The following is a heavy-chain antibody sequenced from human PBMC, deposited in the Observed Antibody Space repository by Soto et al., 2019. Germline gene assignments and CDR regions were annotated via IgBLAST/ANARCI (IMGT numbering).Heavy chain of an antibody. V-gene: IGHV1-2*04. CDR2: INPNSGGT. CDR3: ARGGSSSYYYYYYGMDV. J-gene: IGHJ6*02. CDR1: GYTFTGYY. D-gene: IGHD6-6*01. Sequence: ASVKVSCKASGYTFTGYYMHWVRQAPGQGLEWMGWINPNSGGTNYAQKFQGWVTMTRDTSISTAYMELSRLRSDDTAVYSCARGGSSSYYYYYYGMDVWGQGTTVTVSS.